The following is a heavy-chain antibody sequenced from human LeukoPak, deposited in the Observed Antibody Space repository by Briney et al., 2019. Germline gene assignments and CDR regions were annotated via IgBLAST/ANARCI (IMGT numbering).Heavy chain of an antibody. CDR1: GFTLSSYA. Sequence: GGSLRLSCAASGFTLSSYAMHWVRQAPGKGLEWVANIRQDGGEIFYVDSVKGRFIISRDNAKNSLYLQMNSLRAEDTAVYYCAGGSDSRWWEYWGQGTLVTVSS. D-gene: IGHD5-12*01. CDR3: AGGSDSRWWEY. V-gene: IGHV3-7*01. J-gene: IGHJ4*02. CDR2: IRQDGGEI.